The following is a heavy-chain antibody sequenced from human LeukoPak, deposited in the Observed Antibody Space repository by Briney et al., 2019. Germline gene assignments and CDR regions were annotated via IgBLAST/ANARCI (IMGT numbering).Heavy chain of an antibody. V-gene: IGHV3-30*03. CDR1: GFTFSSYG. D-gene: IGHD3-22*01. CDR3: ARESAGVGYYDSSGYYGY. J-gene: IGHJ4*02. Sequence: GGSLRLSCAASGFTFSSYGMHWVRQAPGKGLEWVAVISYDGSNKYYVDSVKGRFTISRDNSKNTLYLQMNSLRAEDTAVYYCARESAGVGYYDSSGYYGYWGQGTLVTVSS. CDR2: ISYDGSNK.